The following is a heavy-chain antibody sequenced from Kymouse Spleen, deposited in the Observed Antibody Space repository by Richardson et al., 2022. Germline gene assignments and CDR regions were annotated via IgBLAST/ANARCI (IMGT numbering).Heavy chain of an antibody. J-gene: IGHJ4*02. CDR3: ARGSSTVTTFFDY. V-gene: IGHV3-33*01. CDR2: IWYDGSNK. CDR1: GFTFSSYG. D-gene: IGHD4-11,IGHD4-11*01. Sequence: QVQLVESGGGVVQPGRSLRLSCAASGFTFSSYGMHWVRQAPGKGLEWVAVIWYDGSNKYYADSVKGRFTISRDNSKNTLYLQMNSLRAEDTAVYYCARGSSTVTTFFDYWGQGTLVTVSS.